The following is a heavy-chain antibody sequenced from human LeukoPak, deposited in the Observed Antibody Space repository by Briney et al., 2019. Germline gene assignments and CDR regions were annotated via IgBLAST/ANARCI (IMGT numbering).Heavy chain of an antibody. J-gene: IGHJ4*02. D-gene: IGHD5-12*01. CDR1: GGSISSHY. Sequence: SETLSLTCTVSGGSISSHYWSWIRQPPGKGLEWIGYIYYSGSTNYNPSLKSRVTISVDTSKNQFSLKLSSVTAADTAVYYCARVIYSGYDYYFDYWGQGTLVTVSS. CDR3: ARVIYSGYDYYFDY. CDR2: IYYSGST. V-gene: IGHV4-59*11.